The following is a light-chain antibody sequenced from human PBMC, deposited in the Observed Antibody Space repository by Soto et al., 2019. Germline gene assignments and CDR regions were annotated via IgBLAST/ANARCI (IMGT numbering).Light chain of an antibody. J-gene: IGLJ1*01. CDR3: QSYDSSLSGYV. CDR2: GNS. V-gene: IGLV1-40*01. CDR1: SSNIGAGYD. Sequence: QSVLTQPPSVSGDPGQRVTISCTGSSSNIGAGYDVHWYQQLPGTAPKLLIYGNSNRPSGVPDRFSASKSGTSASLAITGLQAEDEADYYCQSYDSSLSGYVFGTGTKVTVL.